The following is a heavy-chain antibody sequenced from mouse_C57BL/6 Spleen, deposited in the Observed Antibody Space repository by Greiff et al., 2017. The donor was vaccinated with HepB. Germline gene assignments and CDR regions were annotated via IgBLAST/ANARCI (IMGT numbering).Heavy chain of an antibody. J-gene: IGHJ3*01. CDR3: VVGRAWFAY. CDR2: IDPSDSYT. CDR1: GYTFTSYW. D-gene: IGHD1-1*01. Sequence: VQLQQPGAELVMPGASVKLSCKASGYTFTSYWMHRVKQRPGQGLEWIGEIDPSDSYTNYNQKFKGKSTLTVDKSSSTAYMQLSSLTSEDSAVYYCVVGRAWFAYWGQGTLVTVSA. V-gene: IGHV1-69*01.